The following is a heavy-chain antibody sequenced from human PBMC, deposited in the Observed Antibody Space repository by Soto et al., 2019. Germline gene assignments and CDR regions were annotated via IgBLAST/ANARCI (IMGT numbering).Heavy chain of an antibody. CDR2: MYHSGST. CDR3: ARDLTTWGYYGMDV. D-gene: IGHD3-16*01. CDR1: GGSISSGGYS. V-gene: IGHV4-30-2*01. J-gene: IGHJ6*02. Sequence: SETLSLTCAVSGGSISSGGYSWSWIRQPPGKGLEWIGYMYHSGSTYYNPSLKSRVTISIDRSKNQFSLKLSSVTAADTAVYYRARDLTTWGYYGMDVWGQGTTVTVSS.